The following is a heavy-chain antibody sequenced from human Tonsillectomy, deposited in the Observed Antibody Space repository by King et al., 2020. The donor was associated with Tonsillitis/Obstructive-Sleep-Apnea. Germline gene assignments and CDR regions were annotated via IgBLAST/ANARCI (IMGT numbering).Heavy chain of an antibody. V-gene: IGHV4-59*01. J-gene: IGHJ6*03. CDR1: GGSITSYY. CDR2: IYYSGST. D-gene: IGHD3-10*01. Sequence: QLQESGPGLVKPSETLSRTCAVSGGSITSYYWNWIRQPPGKGLEWIGYIYYSGSTNYNPSLKSRVTISVDTSKNQFSLKLSSVTAADTAVYYCARGDYYYYMDVWGKGTTVTVSS. CDR3: ARGDYYYYMDV.